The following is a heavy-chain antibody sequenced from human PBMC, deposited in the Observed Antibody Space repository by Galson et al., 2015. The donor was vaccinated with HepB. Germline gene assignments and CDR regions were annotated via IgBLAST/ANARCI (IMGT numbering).Heavy chain of an antibody. CDR2: IWYDGSNK. D-gene: IGHD6-19*01. V-gene: IGHV3-33*01. J-gene: IGHJ6*02. CDR3: ARDLSSGWTYYYYGMDV. CDR1: GFTFSSYG. Sequence: SLRLSCAASGFTFSSYGKHWVRQAPGKGLEWVAVIWYDGSNKYYADSAKGRFTISRDNSKNTLYLQMNSLRAEDTAVYYCARDLSSGWTYYYYGMDVWGQGTTVTVSS.